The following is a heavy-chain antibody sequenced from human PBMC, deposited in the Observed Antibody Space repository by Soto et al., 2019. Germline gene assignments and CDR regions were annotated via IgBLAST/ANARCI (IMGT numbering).Heavy chain of an antibody. CDR3: ARDKITGLFDY. Sequence: SETLSLTCAVYGGSFSGYYWTWIRQPPGTGLEWIGEINHSGSTNYNPSLKSCVTISVDTSKNQFSLKLTSVTAADTAVYYCARDKITGLFDYWGQGTLVTVSS. J-gene: IGHJ4*02. D-gene: IGHD2-8*02. V-gene: IGHV4-34*01. CDR2: INHSGST. CDR1: GGSFSGYY.